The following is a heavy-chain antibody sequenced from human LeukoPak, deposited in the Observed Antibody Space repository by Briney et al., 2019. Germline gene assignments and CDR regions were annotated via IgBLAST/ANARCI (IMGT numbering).Heavy chain of an antibody. CDR3: ARVDVGSSSWEALDY. CDR1: GGSFSGYY. J-gene: IGHJ4*02. Sequence: PSETLSLTCAVYGGSFSGYYWSWIRQPPGKGLEWIGEINHSGSTNYNPSHKSRVTISVDTSKNQFSLKLSSVTAADTAVYYCARVDVGSSSWEALDYWGQGTLVTVSS. CDR2: INHSGST. V-gene: IGHV4-34*01. D-gene: IGHD6-13*01.